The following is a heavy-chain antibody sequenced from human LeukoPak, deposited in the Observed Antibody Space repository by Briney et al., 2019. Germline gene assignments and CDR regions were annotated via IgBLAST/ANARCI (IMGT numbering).Heavy chain of an antibody. V-gene: IGHV5-51*01. J-gene: IGHJ3*02. CDR1: GYSFTSYG. D-gene: IGHD3-22*01. CDR2: IYPGDSET. Sequence: GESLKISCKGSGYSFTSYGIAWVRQMPGKGLEWMGIIYPGDSETSYSPSLQGQVTISADKSISTAYLQWSSLEASDTGMYYCARRDDSKAFDIWGQGTMVTVSS. CDR3: ARRDDSKAFDI.